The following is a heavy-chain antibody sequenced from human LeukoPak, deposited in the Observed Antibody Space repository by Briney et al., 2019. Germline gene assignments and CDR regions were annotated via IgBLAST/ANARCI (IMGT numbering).Heavy chain of an antibody. D-gene: IGHD1-20*01. Sequence: EASVKVSCKASGYIFTSYAMHWVRQAPGQRLEWMGWTNAGNGNTKYSQKFQGRVTITRDTSASTAYMELSSLRSEDTAVYYCARGHSWKPPSRFDPWGQGTLVTVSS. J-gene: IGHJ5*02. V-gene: IGHV1-3*01. CDR3: ARGHSWKPPSRFDP. CDR2: TNAGNGNT. CDR1: GYIFTSYA.